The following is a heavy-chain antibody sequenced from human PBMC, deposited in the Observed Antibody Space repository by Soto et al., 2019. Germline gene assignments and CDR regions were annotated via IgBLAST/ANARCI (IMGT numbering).Heavy chain of an antibody. CDR1: GGSFSGHS. CDR3: STRAYDTNGYYRFDP. V-gene: IGHV4-34*01. CDR2: INHSGRV. Sequence: QVQLQQWGAGLLKPSETLSLTCAVYGGSFSGHSWTWIRQSPGKGLEWIGDINHSGRVNYSPSLKSRVTISLDTSKNQFSLTLSAVTAADTAMYYCSTRAYDTNGYYRFDPLGQGTLVTGSA. J-gene: IGHJ5*01. D-gene: IGHD3-22*01.